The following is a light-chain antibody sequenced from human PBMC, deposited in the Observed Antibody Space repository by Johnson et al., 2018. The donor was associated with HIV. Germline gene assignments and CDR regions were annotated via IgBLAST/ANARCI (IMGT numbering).Light chain of an antibody. CDR2: DNN. CDR1: SSNIGNNY. J-gene: IGLJ1*01. V-gene: IGLV1-51*01. CDR3: GTWDSSLSAGNG. Sequence: QAVLTQPPSVSAAPGQKVTISCSGSSSNIGNNYVSWYQQVPGAAPKLLIYDNNRRPSGIPDRFSGSKSGTSATLGITGLQTGDEADYYCGTWDSSLSAGNGFGTGTKVTVL.